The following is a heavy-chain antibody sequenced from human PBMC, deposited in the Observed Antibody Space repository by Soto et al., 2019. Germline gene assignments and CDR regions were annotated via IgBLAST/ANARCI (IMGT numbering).Heavy chain of an antibody. CDR3: ARSVEGHFDY. D-gene: IGHD6-19*01. CDR2: ITSDTKTI. Sequence: EVQLVESGGDLVPRGGSLRLSCVASGFTFSVYSMNWVRQAPGKGLVWFSYITSDTKTIKYADSVKGRFTISRDNAKNSVYLQMNSLRDEDTAVYYCARSVEGHFDYWGQGIVVTVSS. J-gene: IGHJ4*02. CDR1: GFTFSVYS. V-gene: IGHV3-48*02.